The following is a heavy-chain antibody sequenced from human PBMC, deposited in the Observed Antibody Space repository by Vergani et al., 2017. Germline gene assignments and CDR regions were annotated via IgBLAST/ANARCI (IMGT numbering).Heavy chain of an antibody. D-gene: IGHD2-8*01. V-gene: IGHV3-13*01. CDR2: IGTAGDT. CDR1: GFTFSTYD. J-gene: IGHJ4*02. CDR3: ARQSRDVFCTNGVCPLGY. Sequence: EVQLVESGGGLVQPGGSLRLSCAASGFTFSTYDMHWVRQATGKGLEWVSAIGTAGDTYYPGSVKGRFTISRENAKNSLYLQMNGLRAGDTAVYYCARQSRDVFCTNGVCPLGYWGQGALVTVSS.